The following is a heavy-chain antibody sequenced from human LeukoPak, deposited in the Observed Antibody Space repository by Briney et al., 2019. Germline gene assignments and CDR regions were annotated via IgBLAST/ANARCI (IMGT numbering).Heavy chain of an antibody. J-gene: IGHJ3*02. CDR2: ISYDGSNK. Sequence: GGSLRLSCAASGFTFSSYAMHWVRQAPGKGLEWVAVISYDGSNKYYADSVKGRFTISRDNSKNTLYLQMNSLRAEDTAVYYCARDRNGYYDRVDAFDIWGQGTMVTVSS. CDR3: ARDRNGYYDRVDAFDI. CDR1: GFTFSSYA. V-gene: IGHV3-30*04. D-gene: IGHD3-22*01.